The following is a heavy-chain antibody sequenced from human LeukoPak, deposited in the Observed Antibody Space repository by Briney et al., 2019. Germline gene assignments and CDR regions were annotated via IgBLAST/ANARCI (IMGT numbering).Heavy chain of an antibody. V-gene: IGHV3-7*01. CDR1: GFPFSSYW. CDR3: VTGGGYNGLDY. CDR2: IKQDGSKK. D-gene: IGHD5-12*01. Sequence: GGSLRLSCVASGFPFSSYWMTWVRQAPGKGLEWVANIKQDGSKKSYVDSVKGRFTISRDNAKNSLYLQMNSLRAEDTAIYYCVTGGGYNGLDYWGQGALVTVSS. J-gene: IGHJ4*02.